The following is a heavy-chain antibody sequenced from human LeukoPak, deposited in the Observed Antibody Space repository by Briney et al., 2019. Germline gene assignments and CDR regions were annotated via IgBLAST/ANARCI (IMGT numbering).Heavy chain of an antibody. V-gene: IGHV3-23*01. J-gene: IGHJ2*01. Sequence: GGSLRLSCAASGFSFSRYAMGWVRQAPGKGLDWVSTVNESGGRTYYADSVQGRFTMSRDNSKNTLYLQMDSLRAEDTAVYYCAKVLRYDSGGYYWYFDLWGRGTLVTVSS. D-gene: IGHD3-22*01. CDR2: VNESGGRT. CDR3: AKVLRYDSGGYYWYFDL. CDR1: GFSFSRYA.